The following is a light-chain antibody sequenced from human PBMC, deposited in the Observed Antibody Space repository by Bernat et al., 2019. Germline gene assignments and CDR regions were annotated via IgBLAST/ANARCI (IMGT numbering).Light chain of an antibody. J-gene: IGKJ4*01. V-gene: IGKV2-28*01. Sequence: DIVMTQSPLSLPVTPGEPASISCRSSQSLLHSNGYNYLDWYLQKPGQSPQLLNYMGSNRASGVPDRFSGCGSGTDFTLKISRVEAEDVGVYYFLQALQTPLTFGGRTKVEIK. CDR3: LQALQTPLT. CDR1: QSLLHSNGYNY. CDR2: MGS.